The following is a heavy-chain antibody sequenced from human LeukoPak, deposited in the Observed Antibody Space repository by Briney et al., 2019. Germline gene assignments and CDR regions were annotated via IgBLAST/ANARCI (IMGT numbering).Heavy chain of an antibody. V-gene: IGHV4-34*01. Sequence: FSTYYWXWIRQPXGXXLXWXXEINHTGSTNYNPSLKSRVTISVDTSKNQFSLKLSSVTAADTAMYYCARGLGPAANPNWFDPWGQGTLVTVSS. D-gene: IGHD2-2*01. CDR1: FSTYY. CDR3: ARGLGPAANPNWFDP. CDR2: INHTGST. J-gene: IGHJ5*02.